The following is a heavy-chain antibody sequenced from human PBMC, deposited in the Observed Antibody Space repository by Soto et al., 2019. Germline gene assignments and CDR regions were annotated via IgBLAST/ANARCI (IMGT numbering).Heavy chain of an antibody. Sequence: QPGGSLRLSCVASGFPFSNYAMTWVRQAPGKGLEWVSALSGSGVSTYYADSVMGRFTISRDNSKNTVYLQMNSLRAEDTAVYYCAKIESRFFYDSTGYYPFDYWGQGTLVTVSS. CDR1: GFPFSNYA. V-gene: IGHV3-23*01. J-gene: IGHJ4*02. CDR2: LSGSGVST. CDR3: AKIESRFFYDSTGYYPFDY. D-gene: IGHD3-22*01.